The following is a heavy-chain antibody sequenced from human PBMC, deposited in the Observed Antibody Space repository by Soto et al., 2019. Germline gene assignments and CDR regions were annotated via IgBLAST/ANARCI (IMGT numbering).Heavy chain of an antibody. CDR1: GFSLITILIC. D-gene: IGHD4-17*01. Sequence: SGPTLVNPTQTLTLTFTFSGFSLITILICVIWIRQPPGKALEWLALIDWDDNKNYNTSLKTRLTISKDTSKNQVVLTMTNMDPVDTATFYCARTQDGPIDYWGQGTLVTVS. V-gene: IGHV2-70*01. CDR2: IDWDDNK. J-gene: IGHJ4*02. CDR3: ARTQDGPIDY.